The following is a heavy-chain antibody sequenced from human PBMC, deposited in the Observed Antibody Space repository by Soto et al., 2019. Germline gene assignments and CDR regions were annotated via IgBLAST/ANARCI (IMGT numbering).Heavy chain of an antibody. CDR2: ITSSGSTI. CDR1: GFTLSSYE. Sequence: AGGSLRLSCAASGFTLSSYEMNWVRQAPGKGLEWVSYITSSGSTIYYADSVKGRFTISRDNARNSLYLQMNSLRAEDTAVYYCAKEGGAFLWGQGTLVTVSS. J-gene: IGHJ4*02. V-gene: IGHV3-48*03. CDR3: AKEGGAFL. D-gene: IGHD2-21*01.